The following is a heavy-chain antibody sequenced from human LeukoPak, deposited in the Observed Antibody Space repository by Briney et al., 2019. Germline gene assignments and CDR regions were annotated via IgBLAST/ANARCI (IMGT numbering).Heavy chain of an antibody. D-gene: IGHD4-4*01. CDR2: INPNSGGT. Sequence: ASVKVSCKAPGYTFTGYYMFWVRQAPGQALEWMGWINPNSGGTNYAQKFQGRVTITADKSTSTAYMGLSSLRSEDTAVYYCARRTSSSTVTEYGMDVWGQGTTVTVSS. J-gene: IGHJ6*02. V-gene: IGHV1-2*02. CDR3: ARRTSSSTVTEYGMDV. CDR1: GYTFTGYY.